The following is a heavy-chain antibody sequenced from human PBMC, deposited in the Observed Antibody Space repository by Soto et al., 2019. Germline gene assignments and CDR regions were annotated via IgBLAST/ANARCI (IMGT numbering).Heavy chain of an antibody. Sequence: EVQLLESGGGLVQPGESLRLSCAVSGFIFGNYMMTWVRQAPGKGLEWVSTISESGDSTYYADSVKGRFTISRDSSKNTLYLQMDSLGAEDTDVYYCAPHVYCSGGSCHYDAFDIRGQGTMVTVSS. CDR3: APHVYCSGGSCHYDAFDI. V-gene: IGHV3-23*01. CDR1: GFIFGNYM. J-gene: IGHJ3*02. CDR2: ISESGDST. D-gene: IGHD2-15*01.